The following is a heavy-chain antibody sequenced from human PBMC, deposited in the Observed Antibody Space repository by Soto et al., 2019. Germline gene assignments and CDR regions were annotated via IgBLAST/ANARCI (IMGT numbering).Heavy chain of an antibody. CDR2: ISSNSAYI. Sequence: EAQLVESGGGLVKPGGSLRLSCAASGFTFRSFTMNWVRQAPGKGLEWLSTISSNSAYIYYTDALRGRFTISRDNAKNSLHLQMNSLRAEDTAVYYCTRDASRDSSARGWFDPWGPGTLVTVSS. V-gene: IGHV3-21*02. CDR3: TRDASRDSSARGWFDP. D-gene: IGHD6-13*01. CDR1: GFTFRSFT. J-gene: IGHJ5*02.